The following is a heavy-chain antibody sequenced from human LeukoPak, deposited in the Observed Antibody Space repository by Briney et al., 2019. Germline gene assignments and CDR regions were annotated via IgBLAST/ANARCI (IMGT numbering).Heavy chain of an antibody. CDR2: INHSGST. CDR1: GGSFSGYY. V-gene: IGHV4-34*01. J-gene: IGHJ3*02. CDR3: ASTSLFGIAVARDAFDI. Sequence: SETLSLTCAVYGGSFSGYYWSWIRQPPGKGLEWIGEINHSGSTNYNPSLKSRVTISVDTFKNQFSLKLSSVTAADTAVYYCASTSLFGIAVARDAFDIWGQGTMVTVSS. D-gene: IGHD6-19*01.